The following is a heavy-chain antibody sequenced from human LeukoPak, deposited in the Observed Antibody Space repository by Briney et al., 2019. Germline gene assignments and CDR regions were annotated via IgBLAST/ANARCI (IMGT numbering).Heavy chain of an antibody. Sequence: GGSLRLSCAASGFTFSSYAIHWVRQAPGKGLQWVAVISFDGGHKDYASSVKGRFTISRDNSKNTLYLQMNSLRPEDTAVYYCARVRVRAVLITYYYYSMDVWGQGTTVTVSS. J-gene: IGHJ6*02. V-gene: IGHV3-30*04. CDR3: ARVRVRAVLITYYYYSMDV. CDR1: GFTFSSYA. CDR2: ISFDGGHK. D-gene: IGHD3-10*01.